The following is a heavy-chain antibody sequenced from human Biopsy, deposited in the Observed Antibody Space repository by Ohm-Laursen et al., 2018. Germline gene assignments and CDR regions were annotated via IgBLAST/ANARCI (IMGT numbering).Heavy chain of an antibody. CDR3: ARTPRDSFWSGSYKRGLWFDP. D-gene: IGHD3-3*01. J-gene: IGHJ5*02. CDR2: VYNGGNT. Sequence: PSETLSLTCAVYNVSFSSFYWSWIRQPPGKGLEWMGHVYNGGNTNHNPSLTSRFPISKDTSKNQFSLQLSSATAADPAVYYCARTPRDSFWSGSYKRGLWFDPWGQGTLVTVSS. CDR1: NVSFSSFY. V-gene: IGHV4-34*01.